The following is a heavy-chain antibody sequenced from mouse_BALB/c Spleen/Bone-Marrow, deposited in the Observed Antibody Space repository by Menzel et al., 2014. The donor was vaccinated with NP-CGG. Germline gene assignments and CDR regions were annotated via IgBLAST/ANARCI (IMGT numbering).Heavy chain of an antibody. V-gene: IGHV1-15*01. Sequence: VQLQESGAELVRPGASVKLSCKALGYTFTDYEMHWVKQTPVHGLEWIGTIHPGSGGAAYNQKFKGKATLTADKSSSTAYMELSSLTSEDSAVYYCTRGGLRGAGFAYWGQGTLVTVSA. D-gene: IGHD2-4*01. CDR3: TRGGLRGAGFAY. CDR1: GYTFTDYE. CDR2: IHPGSGGA. J-gene: IGHJ3*01.